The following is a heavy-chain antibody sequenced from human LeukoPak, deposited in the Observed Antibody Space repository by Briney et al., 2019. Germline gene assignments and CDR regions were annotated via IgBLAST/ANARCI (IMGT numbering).Heavy chain of an antibody. CDR2: INHGGST. D-gene: IGHD3-22*01. V-gene: IGHV4-34*01. Sequence: SETLSLTCAVYGGSFSGYYWSWIRQPPGKGLEWIGEINHGGSTLYNPSLKSRVTISVDTSKNQFSLQLSSVTAADTAIYYCARGNYYNIGFRTGTPFDFWGQGTLVTVSS. CDR3: ARGNYYNIGFRTGTPFDF. CDR1: GGSFSGYY. J-gene: IGHJ4*02.